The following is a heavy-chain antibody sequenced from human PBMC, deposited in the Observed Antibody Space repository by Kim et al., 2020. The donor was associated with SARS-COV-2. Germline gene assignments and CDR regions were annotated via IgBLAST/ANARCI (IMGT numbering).Heavy chain of an antibody. CDR1: GFTFSSYG. J-gene: IGHJ4*02. Sequence: GGSLRLSCAASGFTFSSYGMHWVRQAPGKGLEWVAVISYDGSNKYYADSVKGRFTISRDNSKNTLYLQMNSLRAEDTAVYYCAKDFQDCTNGVCPIFAFYYWGQGTLVTVSS. CDR3: AKDFQDCTNGVCPIFAFYY. D-gene: IGHD2-8*01. V-gene: IGHV3-30*18. CDR2: ISYDGSNK.